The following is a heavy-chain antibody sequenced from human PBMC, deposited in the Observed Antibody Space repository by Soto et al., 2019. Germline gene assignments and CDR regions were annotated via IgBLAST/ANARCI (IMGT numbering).Heavy chain of an antibody. Sequence: SVKVSCKASGGTFSSYTISWVRQAPGQGLEWMGRIIPILGIANYAQKFQGRVTITADKSTSTAYMELSSLRSEDTAVYYCARDGDSSSSDAYFDYWGQGTLVTVSS. CDR3: ARDGDSSSSDAYFDY. CDR1: GGTFSSYT. CDR2: IIPILGIA. D-gene: IGHD6-6*01. V-gene: IGHV1-69*04. J-gene: IGHJ4*02.